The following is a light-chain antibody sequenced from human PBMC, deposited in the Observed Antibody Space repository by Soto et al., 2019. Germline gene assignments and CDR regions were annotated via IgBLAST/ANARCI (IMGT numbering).Light chain of an antibody. CDR3: QQRTDWPMT. CDR2: GAS. V-gene: IGKV3-11*01. J-gene: IGKJ5*01. CDR1: QSVSSY. Sequence: EIVLTQSPATLSLSPGERATLSCRASQSVSSYLAWYQQRPGQAPRLLIYGASNRATGIPARFSGSGSGTDLTLTISSLDAEDFAVYYCQQRTDWPMTCGQGTRLEIK.